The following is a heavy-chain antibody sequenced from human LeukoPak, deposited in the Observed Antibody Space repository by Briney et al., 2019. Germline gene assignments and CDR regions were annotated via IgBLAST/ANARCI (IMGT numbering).Heavy chain of an antibody. D-gene: IGHD5-18*01. J-gene: IGHJ4*02. V-gene: IGHV3-23*01. CDR2: IFPSGGEI. CDR3: ATYRQVLLPFES. Sequence: PGGSLRLSCAASGFTFSTFAMIRVRQPPGKGLEWVSSIFPSGGEIHYADSVRGRFTISRDNSKSILSLQMNSLRAEDTAIYYCATYRQVLLPFESWGQGTLVTVSS. CDR1: GFTFSTFA.